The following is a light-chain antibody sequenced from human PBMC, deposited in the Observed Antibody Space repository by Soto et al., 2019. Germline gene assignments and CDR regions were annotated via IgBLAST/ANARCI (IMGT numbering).Light chain of an antibody. CDR1: QSVSNSY. V-gene: IGKV3-20*01. Sequence: EIVLTQSPATLSLSPEERASLSCRASQSVSNSYLAWYQQKPGQAPRLLIFGASNRATGIPDRFSGSGSGTDFTLTISRLEPEDFAVYYCQQYGTSPRTFGQGTKLEIK. J-gene: IGKJ2*01. CDR3: QQYGTSPRT. CDR2: GAS.